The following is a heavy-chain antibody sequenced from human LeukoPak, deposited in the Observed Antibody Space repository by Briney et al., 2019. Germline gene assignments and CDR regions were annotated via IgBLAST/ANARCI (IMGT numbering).Heavy chain of an antibody. CDR1: GGSISSSSYY. CDR3: ARGPSFYGSGSYWVRGYYGMDV. CDR2: IYYSGST. Sequence: SETLSLTCTVSGGSISSSSYYWGWIRQPPGKGLEWIGSIYYSGSTYYNPSLKSRVTISVDTSKNQFSLKLSSVTAAATAVYYCARGPSFYGSGSYWVRGYYGMDVWGQGTTVTVSS. D-gene: IGHD3-10*01. J-gene: IGHJ6*02. V-gene: IGHV4-39*01.